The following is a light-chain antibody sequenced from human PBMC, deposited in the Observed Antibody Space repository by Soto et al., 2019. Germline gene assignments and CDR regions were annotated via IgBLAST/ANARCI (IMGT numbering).Light chain of an antibody. CDR1: SSNIGNNG. J-gene: IGLJ3*02. CDR2: YDD. Sequence: QSVLTQTPSVSAAPRQRVTISCSGSSSNIGNNGVSWYQQLPGKAPKLLIYYDDLLPSGVSDRFSGSKSGTSASLAIGGLQSEDEADYYCAACDDSLNGLVFGGGTKVTVL. CDR3: AACDDSLNGLV. V-gene: IGLV1-36*01.